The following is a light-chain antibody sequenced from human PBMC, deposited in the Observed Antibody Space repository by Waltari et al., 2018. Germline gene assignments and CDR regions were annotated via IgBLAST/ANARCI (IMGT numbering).Light chain of an antibody. V-gene: IGKV3-20*01. CDR3: QQYDGEVVT. CDR2: GTS. CDR1: QSVTSIS. J-gene: IGKJ4*01. Sequence: EIVLTQSPGTLSLSPGERATLSCRASQSVTSISLTWYQQKVGQAPRLLTYGTSSRATGIPDRFSGSGSGTDFTLTISRLEPEDFAVYYCQQYDGEVVTFGGGTKVEI.